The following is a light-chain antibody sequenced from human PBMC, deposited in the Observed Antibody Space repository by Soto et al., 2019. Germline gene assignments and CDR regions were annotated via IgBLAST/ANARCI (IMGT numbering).Light chain of an antibody. CDR3: SSYTSRETWV. CDR2: EVS. J-gene: IGLJ3*02. CDR1: NRDVGGYNY. Sequence: QSVLAQPASVSGSPGQSITISCTGTNRDVGGYNYVSWYQQFPGKAPKLMIHEVSNRPSGVSNRFSGSKSGNTASLTISGLQADDEADYYCSSYTSRETWVFGGGTKVTVL. V-gene: IGLV2-14*01.